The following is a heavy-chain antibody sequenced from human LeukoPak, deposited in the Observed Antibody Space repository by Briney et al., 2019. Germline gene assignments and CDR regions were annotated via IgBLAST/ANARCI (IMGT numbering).Heavy chain of an antibody. V-gene: IGHV6-1*01. D-gene: IGHD1-1*01. CDR1: GDSVSSNSVA. J-gene: IGHJ4*02. CDR2: TYYRSKWYN. CDR3: AREGSEGYLFDY. Sequence: SQTLSLTCAISGDSVSSNSVAWSWIRRSPSRGLEWLGRTYYRSKWYNDYAVSVKSRITINPDTSKNQFSLQLNSMTPEDTAVYYCAREGSEGYLFDYWGQGTLVTVSS.